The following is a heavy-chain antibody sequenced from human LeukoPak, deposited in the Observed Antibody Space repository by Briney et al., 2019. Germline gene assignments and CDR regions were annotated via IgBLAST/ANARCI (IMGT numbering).Heavy chain of an antibody. CDR1: DGSIRTYY. J-gene: IGHJ4*02. Sequence: KSSETLSLTCSVSDGSIRTYYWSWIRQSPGQGLEWIGNIYYRGDINYNPSLKSRVIISIDASKNQLSLKVTSLTAADTAVNYCATNKDWAEADWGQGTLVIVSS. V-gene: IGHV4-59*03. CDR2: IYYRGDI. CDR3: ATNKDWAEAD. D-gene: IGHD3/OR15-3a*01.